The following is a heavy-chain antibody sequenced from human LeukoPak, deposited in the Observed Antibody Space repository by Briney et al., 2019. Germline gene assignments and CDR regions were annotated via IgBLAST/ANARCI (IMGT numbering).Heavy chain of an antibody. CDR1: GFTFSNYA. CDR3: AKYPKSVVLVVVAMTYHYYGADV. D-gene: IGHD2-15*01. CDR2: ISAGGGST. J-gene: IGHJ6*02. V-gene: IGHV3-23*01. Sequence: PGGSLRLSCAASGFTFSNYAMNWVRQAPGKGLEWVSGISAGGGSTYYADSVKGRFAISRDNSKNTLYLQMDSLRAGDTAVYYCAKYPKSVVLVVVAMTYHYYGADVWGQGTTVTVSS.